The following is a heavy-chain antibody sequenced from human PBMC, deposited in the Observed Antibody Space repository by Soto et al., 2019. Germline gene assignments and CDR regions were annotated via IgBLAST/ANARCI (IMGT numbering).Heavy chain of an antibody. CDR1: GGSFSGYF. Sequence: QVQLQQWGAGLLKASETLSLTCVVSGGSFSGYFWTRIRQSPGRGLEWIGEISHSGSRNYNPAFQSRVIISVDSSKNHVSLKLSSVTAADSATYFCARGLAYDRPITVAEPFDSWGQGTLVTVSS. CDR2: ISHSGSR. D-gene: IGHD6-19*01. CDR3: ARGLAYDRPITVAEPFDS. V-gene: IGHV4-34*02. J-gene: IGHJ4*02.